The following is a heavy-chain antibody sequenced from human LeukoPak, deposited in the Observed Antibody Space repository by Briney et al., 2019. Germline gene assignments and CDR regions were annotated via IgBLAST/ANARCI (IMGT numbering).Heavy chain of an antibody. V-gene: IGHV1-18*04. CDR2: ISAYNGNT. J-gene: IGHJ4*02. CDR3: ARESCSSTSCYYVY. Sequence: ASVKVSCKASGYTITSYGISWVRQAPGQGLEWMGWISAYNGNTNYAQKLQGRVTMTTDTSTSTAYMELRSLRSDDTAVYYCARESCSSTSCYYVYWGPGTLVTVSS. CDR1: GYTITSYG. D-gene: IGHD2-2*01.